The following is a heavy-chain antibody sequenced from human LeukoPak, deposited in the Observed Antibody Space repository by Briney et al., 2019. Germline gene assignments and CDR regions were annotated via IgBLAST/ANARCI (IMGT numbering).Heavy chain of an antibody. CDR1: GFTFSSYA. D-gene: IGHD1-26*01. V-gene: IGHV3-30-3*01. CDR3: ARAIVGATVDLDY. Sequence: GGSLRLSCAASGFTFSSYAMHWVRQAPGKGLEWVAVISYDGSNKYYADSMKGRFTISRDNSKNTLYLQMNSLRAEDTAVYYCARAIVGATVDLDYWGQGTLVTVSS. CDR2: ISYDGSNK. J-gene: IGHJ4*02.